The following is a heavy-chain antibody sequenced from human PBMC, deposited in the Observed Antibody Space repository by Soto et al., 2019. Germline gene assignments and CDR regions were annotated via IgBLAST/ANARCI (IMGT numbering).Heavy chain of an antibody. D-gene: IGHD6-19*01. CDR3: ADLAVAGTISNH. J-gene: IGHJ5*02. CDR2: ISAYNGNT. Sequence: ALVQVSCKGSAYTFTSYGISWVLQAPGQGLEWMGWISAYNGNTNYAQKLQGRVTMTTDTSTSPAYMELRSLRSDDPAVYYCADLAVAGTISNHWGQATLLTVSS. V-gene: IGHV1-18*01. CDR1: AYTFTSYG.